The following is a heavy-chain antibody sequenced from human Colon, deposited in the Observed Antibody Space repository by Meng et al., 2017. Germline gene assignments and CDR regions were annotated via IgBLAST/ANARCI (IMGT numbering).Heavy chain of an antibody. D-gene: IGHD3-10*01. CDR2: TYYRSEWQN. J-gene: IGHJ4*02. V-gene: IGHV6-1*01. CDR3: TTWYGEY. Sequence: QVQLQQSGPGLGKPSQTLSLTWAISGDSVSSNRALWHWVRQSPSRGLEWLGQTYYRSEWQNHYGVSVKSRITINADTSRNHFSLHLNSVTPEDTAVYYCTTWYGEYWGQGTLVTVSS. CDR1: GDSVSSNRAL.